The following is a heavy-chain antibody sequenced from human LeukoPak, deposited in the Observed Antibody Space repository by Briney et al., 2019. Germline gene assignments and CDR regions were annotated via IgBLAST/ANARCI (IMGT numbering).Heavy chain of an antibody. CDR2: INHSGST. J-gene: IGHJ4*02. V-gene: IGHV4-34*01. CDR3: ARPHYGSGSLDS. D-gene: IGHD3-10*01. CDR1: GGSFSGHY. Sequence: SETLSLTCAVYGGSFSGHYWTWIRQPPGKGLEWIGEINHSGSTTYNPSLNSRVTISVDTSKNQFPLKMSSVTAADTAVYYCARPHYGSGSLDSWGQGTLVTVSS.